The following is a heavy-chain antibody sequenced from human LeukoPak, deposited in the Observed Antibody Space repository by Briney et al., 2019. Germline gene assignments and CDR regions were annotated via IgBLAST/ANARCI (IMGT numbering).Heavy chain of an antibody. Sequence: ASVTVSCKASGYTFTSYAMHWVRQAPGQRLEWMGWINAGNGNTKYSQKFQGRVTITRDTSASAAYMELSSLRSEDTAVYYCARVTTVTLFDYWGQGTLVTVSS. D-gene: IGHD4-17*01. CDR2: INAGNGNT. J-gene: IGHJ4*02. CDR3: ARVTTVTLFDY. CDR1: GYTFTSYA. V-gene: IGHV1-3*01.